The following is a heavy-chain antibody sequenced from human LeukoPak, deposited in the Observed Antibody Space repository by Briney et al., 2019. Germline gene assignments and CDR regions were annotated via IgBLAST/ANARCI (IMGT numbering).Heavy chain of an antibody. CDR3: ARDGGYYYGSGSYDY. CDR1: GYTFTGYY. Sequence: ASVKVSCKASGYTFTGYYMHWVRQAPGQGLEWMGWINPNSGGTNYAQKFRGWVTMTRDTSISTAYMELSRLRSDDTAVYYCARDGGYYYGSGSYDYWGQGTLVTVSS. CDR2: INPNSGGT. J-gene: IGHJ4*02. V-gene: IGHV1-2*04. D-gene: IGHD3-10*01.